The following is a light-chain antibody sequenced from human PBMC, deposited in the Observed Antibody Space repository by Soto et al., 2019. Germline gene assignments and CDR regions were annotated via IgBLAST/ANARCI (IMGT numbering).Light chain of an antibody. CDR1: QSISSN. J-gene: IGKJ4*01. CDR3: QQYDDWPLT. V-gene: IGKV3-15*01. Sequence: EIVMTQSPATLSVSPGERATLSCRASQSISSNLAWYQQKPGQSPRLLIYHASTRATGIPARLSGSGSGTEFTLTINSLQSEDFAVYYCQQYDDWPLTFGGGTKVEIK. CDR2: HAS.